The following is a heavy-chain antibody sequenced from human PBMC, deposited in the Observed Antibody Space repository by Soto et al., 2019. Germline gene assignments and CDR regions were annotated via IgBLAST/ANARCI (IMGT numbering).Heavy chain of an antibody. D-gene: IGHD3-16*01. V-gene: IGHV3-33*01. CDR2: IRFDGSNI. Sequence: GGSLRLSCAAPESTFRGYGMHWVRPAPGKGLEWVAIIRFDGSNIKYADAVMGRFTISRDNSKNMLYLEMNSLRVEDTALYYCARDGIGSVAFWGYLEYWCQGTRVTVAS. CDR1: ESTFRGYG. CDR3: ARDGIGSVAFWGYLEY. J-gene: IGHJ4*02.